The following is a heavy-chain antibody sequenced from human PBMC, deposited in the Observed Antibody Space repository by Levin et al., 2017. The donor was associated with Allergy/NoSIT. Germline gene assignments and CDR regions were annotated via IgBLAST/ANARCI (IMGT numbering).Heavy chain of an antibody. J-gene: IGHJ4*02. D-gene: IGHD3-3*01. Sequence: SCAASGFTFSSYEMNWVRRAPGKGLEWVSYISSTGSTIYSADSVKGRFTISRDKAKNSLYLHMNSLRAEDTAVYYCARQLGNVWSGYHYFDYWGQGTLVTVSS. V-gene: IGHV3-48*03. CDR3: ARQLGNVWSGYHYFDY. CDR2: ISSTGSTI. CDR1: GFTFSSYE.